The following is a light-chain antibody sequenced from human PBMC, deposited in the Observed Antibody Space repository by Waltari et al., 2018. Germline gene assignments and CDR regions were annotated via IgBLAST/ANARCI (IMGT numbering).Light chain of an antibody. CDR3: QQYYHLYPYA. CDR1: QTIDVW. Sequence: DFQMTQSPSTLSASVGDRVTIPCRASQTIDVWFARYQHKAGKAPELLISRASDLQSGVPSRFSGSGSGTEFSLTINNLQPDDFATYYCQQYYHLYPYAFGQGTKLEIK. CDR2: RAS. V-gene: IGKV1-5*03. J-gene: IGKJ2*01.